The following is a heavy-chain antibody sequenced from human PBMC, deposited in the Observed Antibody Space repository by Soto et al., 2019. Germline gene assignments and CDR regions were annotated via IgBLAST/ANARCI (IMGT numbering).Heavy chain of an antibody. Sequence: QVQLVQSGAEVKKPGASVKVSCKASGYTFTSNGISWVRQAPGQGLEWMGWISAYNGNTNYAQKLQGRVTMTADTSTSTAYMELRSLRSDDTAVYYCARDLAYCGGDCYPIDYWGQGTLVTVSS. CDR3: ARDLAYCGGDCYPIDY. CDR1: GYTFTSNG. CDR2: ISAYNGNT. D-gene: IGHD2-21*02. J-gene: IGHJ4*02. V-gene: IGHV1-18*01.